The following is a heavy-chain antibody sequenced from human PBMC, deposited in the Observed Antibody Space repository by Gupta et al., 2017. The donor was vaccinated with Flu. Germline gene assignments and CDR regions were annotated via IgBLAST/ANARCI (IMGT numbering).Heavy chain of an antibody. Sequence: QVQLQESGPGLVKPSQTLSLTCTVSGGSISSGGYYWSWIRQHPGKGLEWIGYIYYSGSTYYNPSLKSRVTISVDTSKNQFSLKLSSVTAADTAVYYCARSPYGDYGPNLVDYWGQGTLVTVSS. CDR2: IYYSGST. CDR3: ARSPYGDYGPNLVDY. V-gene: IGHV4-31*03. CDR1: GGSISSGGYY. D-gene: IGHD4-17*01. J-gene: IGHJ4*02.